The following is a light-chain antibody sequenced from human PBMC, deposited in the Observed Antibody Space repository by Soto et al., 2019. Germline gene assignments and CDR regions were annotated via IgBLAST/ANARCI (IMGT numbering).Light chain of an antibody. Sequence: EIVLTQSPGTLSLSPGERATLSCRASQSVSSSYLAWYQQKPGQAPRLLIYGASSRATGIPDRFSGSGSGTDFTLTTRRLEPEDFAVYYCQQYGSSPPNTFGQGTRREIK. CDR2: GAS. CDR3: QQYGSSPPNT. V-gene: IGKV3-20*01. CDR1: QSVSSSY. J-gene: IGKJ5*01.